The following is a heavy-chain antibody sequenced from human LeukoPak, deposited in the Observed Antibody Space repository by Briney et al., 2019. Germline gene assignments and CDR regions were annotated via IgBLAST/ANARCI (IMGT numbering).Heavy chain of an antibody. CDR2: IKSKTDGGTT. CDR3: TTVGLRYFDWLLARWEVSPDY. J-gene: IGHJ4*02. V-gene: IGHV3-15*01. Sequence: PGGSLRLSCAASGFTFSNAWMSWVRQAPGKGLEWVGRIKSKTDGGTTDYAAPVKGRFTISRGDSKNTLYLQMNSLKTEDTAVYYCTTVGLRYFDWLLARWEVSPDYWGQGTLVTVSS. CDR1: GFTFSNAW. D-gene: IGHD3-9*01.